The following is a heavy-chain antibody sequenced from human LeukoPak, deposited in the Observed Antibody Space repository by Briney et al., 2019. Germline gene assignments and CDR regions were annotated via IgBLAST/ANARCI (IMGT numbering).Heavy chain of an antibody. D-gene: IGHD5-18*01. V-gene: IGHV4-59*01. CDR3: ARGQYNYGLYAFDV. CDR1: GGPISGFY. Sequence: SETLSLTCSVSGGPISGFYWSWIRQPPGKGLEWIGYIFNSGSTTYNTSLKNRLTTSIDMSKNQLSLKLTSVTAADTALYYCARGQYNYGLYAFDVWGQGRVVTVSS. J-gene: IGHJ3*01. CDR2: IFNSGST.